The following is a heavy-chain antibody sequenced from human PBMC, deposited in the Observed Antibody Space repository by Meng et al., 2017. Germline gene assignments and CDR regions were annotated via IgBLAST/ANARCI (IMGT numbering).Heavy chain of an antibody. Sequence: QIQLPQSGPGLVKPSQTLSIICAISGDSVSSNSAAWNWIRQSPSRGLEWLGRAYYRSKWYHDYAESVKSRISIDPDTSKNQFSLQLRSVTPEDSAVYYCARGSYSFDSWGQRTLVTVSS. CDR1: GDSVSSNSAA. V-gene: IGHV6-1*01. CDR2: AYYRSKWYH. J-gene: IGHJ4*02. CDR3: ARGSYSFDS. D-gene: IGHD1-26*01.